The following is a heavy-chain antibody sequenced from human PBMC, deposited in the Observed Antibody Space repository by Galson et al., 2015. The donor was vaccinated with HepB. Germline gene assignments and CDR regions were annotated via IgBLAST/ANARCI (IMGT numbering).Heavy chain of an antibody. V-gene: IGHV3-30*18. Sequence: SLRLSCAASGSTFSSYGMHWVRQAPGKGLEWVAAISYDGSNKYYADSVKGRFTISRDNSKNTLYLQMNSLRAEDTAVYYCAKAARVQQQLVLDYWGQGTLVTVSS. CDR2: ISYDGSNK. D-gene: IGHD6-13*01. CDR1: GSTFSSYG. J-gene: IGHJ4*02. CDR3: AKAARVQQQLVLDY.